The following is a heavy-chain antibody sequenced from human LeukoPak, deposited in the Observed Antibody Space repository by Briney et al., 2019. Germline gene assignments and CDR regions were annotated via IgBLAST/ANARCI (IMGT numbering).Heavy chain of an antibody. V-gene: IGHV3-30-3*01. J-gene: IGHJ6*03. CDR1: GFTFSRYD. CDR3: ARDHLSSGSSPDYYYYYYMGV. D-gene: IGHD6-19*01. Sequence: PGGSLRLSCVASGFTFSRYDVHWVRQAPGKGLEWVAVIAYDGNNKIYADSVKGRFTISRDNSKNTLYLQMNSLRAEDTAVYYCARDHLSSGSSPDYYYYYYMGVWGKGTTVTISS. CDR2: IAYDGNNK.